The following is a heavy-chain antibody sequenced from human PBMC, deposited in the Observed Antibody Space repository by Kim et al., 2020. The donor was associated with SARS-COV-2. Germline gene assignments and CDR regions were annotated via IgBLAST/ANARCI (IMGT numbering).Heavy chain of an antibody. Sequence: SETLSLTCAVYGGSFSGYYWSWIRQPPGKGLEWIGEINHSGSTNYNPSLKSRVTISVDTSKNQFSLKLSSVTAADTAVYYCARDRGRPRGYYYDSSGYYYSSLFYYWGQGTLVTVSS. J-gene: IGHJ4*02. CDR2: INHSGST. D-gene: IGHD3-22*01. CDR1: GGSFSGYY. CDR3: ARDRGRPRGYYYDSSGYYYSSLFYY. V-gene: IGHV4-34*01.